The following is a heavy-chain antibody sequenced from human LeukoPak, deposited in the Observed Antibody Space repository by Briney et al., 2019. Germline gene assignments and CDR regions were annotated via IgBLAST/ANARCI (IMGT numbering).Heavy chain of an antibody. CDR2: IIPILGIA. D-gene: IGHD3-10*01. Sequence: SVKVSCKASGGTFSSYAISWVRQAPGQGLEWMGRIIPILGIANYAQKFQGRVTMTRNTSISTAYMELSSLRSEDTAVYYCARGAGFDYWGQGTLVTVSS. V-gene: IGHV1-69*04. CDR1: GGTFSSYA. J-gene: IGHJ4*02. CDR3: ARGAGFDY.